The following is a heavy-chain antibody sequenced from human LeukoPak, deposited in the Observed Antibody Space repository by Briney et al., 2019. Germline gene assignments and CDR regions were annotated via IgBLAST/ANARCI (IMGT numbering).Heavy chain of an antibody. CDR2: ISWNSGSI. V-gene: IGHV3-9*01. Sequence: GGSLRLSCEASGFTFEDYAMHWVRQAPGKGLEWVSGISWNSGSIGYADSVKGRFTISRDNSKNTLYLQMNSLRAEDTAVYYCAKNFGGLDYWGQGTLVTVSS. CDR3: AKNFGGLDY. D-gene: IGHD2-15*01. CDR1: GFTFEDYA. J-gene: IGHJ4*02.